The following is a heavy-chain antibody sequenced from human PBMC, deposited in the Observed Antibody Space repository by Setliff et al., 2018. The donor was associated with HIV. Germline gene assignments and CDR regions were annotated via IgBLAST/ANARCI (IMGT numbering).Heavy chain of an antibody. J-gene: IGHJ6*03. D-gene: IGHD6-19*01. CDR3: ARNPRIAVAGTDYYYYMDV. CDR2: INPSGGST. CDR1: GYTFTSYY. Sequence: ASVKVSCKASGYTFTSYYMHWVRQAPGQGLEWMEIINPSGGSTSYAQKFQGRVTMTRDTSTSTVYMELSSLRSEDTAVYYCARNPRIAVAGTDYYYYMDVWGKGTTVTVSS. V-gene: IGHV1-46*01.